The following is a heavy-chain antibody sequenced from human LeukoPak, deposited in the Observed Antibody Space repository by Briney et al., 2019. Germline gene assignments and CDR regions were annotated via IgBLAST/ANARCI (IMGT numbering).Heavy chain of an antibody. CDR1: GFTFSSYW. Sequence: GGSLRLSCAASGFTFSSYWMSWVRQAPGKGLEWVANIKQDGSEKYYVDSVKGRFTISRDNAKNSLYLQMNSLRAEDTAVYYCARDLLGWAGRNDYWGQGTLVTVSS. CDR3: ARDLLGWAGRNDY. D-gene: IGHD6-19*01. CDR2: IKQDGSEK. V-gene: IGHV3-7*01. J-gene: IGHJ4*02.